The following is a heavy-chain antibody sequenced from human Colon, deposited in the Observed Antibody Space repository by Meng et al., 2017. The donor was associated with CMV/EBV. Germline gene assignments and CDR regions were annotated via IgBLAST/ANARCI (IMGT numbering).Heavy chain of an antibody. CDR3: AGAGHLATSSFDP. J-gene: IGHJ5*02. CDR1: GGSISSSLKY. D-gene: IGHD3-10*01. CDR2: LYYTGTT. Sequence: SETLSLTCTVSGGSISSSLKYWAGIRQPPGKGLEWIGNLYYTGTTYYNPSLKSRLTLSLDTSRNQFSLQLTSVTASDTAIYYCAGAGHLATSSFDPWGQGTLVTVSS. V-gene: IGHV4-39*07.